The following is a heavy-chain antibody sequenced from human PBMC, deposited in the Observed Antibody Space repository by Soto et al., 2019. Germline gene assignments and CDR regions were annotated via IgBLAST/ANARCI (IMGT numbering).Heavy chain of an antibody. Sequence: EVQVVESGGGLVKPGGSLRLSCASSGFTFSTYTMNWVRQAPGKGLEWVSSINGRSNYKYYTDSVKGRFTISTDNAKNSLYLQMNRLRAEDTAVYYCAREDGRVGGTSAFDYWGLGTLVTVSS. CDR2: INGRSNYK. CDR3: AREDGRVGGTSAFDY. V-gene: IGHV3-21*01. D-gene: IGHD1-26*01. CDR1: GFTFSTYT. J-gene: IGHJ4*02.